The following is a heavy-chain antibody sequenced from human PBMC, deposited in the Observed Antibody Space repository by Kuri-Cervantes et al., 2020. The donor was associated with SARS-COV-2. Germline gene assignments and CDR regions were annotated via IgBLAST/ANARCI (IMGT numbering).Heavy chain of an antibody. J-gene: IGHJ4*02. CDR2: TYYRSKWYN. CDR3: ARDHYSSGWTLNDY. V-gene: IGHV6-1*01. D-gene: IGHD6-19*01. CDR1: GDSVSSNSAA. Sequence: TLSLTCAISGDSVSSNSAAWNWIRQSPSRGLESLGRTYYRSKWYNDYAVSVKSRITINPDTSKNQFSLQLNSVTPEDTAVYYCARDHYSSGWTLNDYWGQGTLVTVAS.